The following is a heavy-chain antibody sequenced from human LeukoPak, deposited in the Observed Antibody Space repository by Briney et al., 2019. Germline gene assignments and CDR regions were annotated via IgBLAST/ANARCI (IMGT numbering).Heavy chain of an antibody. V-gene: IGHV3-23*01. J-gene: IGHJ3*02. CDR3: AKDLLQTFFFDSSGYSSDAFGM. CDR1: EFTFSNFA. CDR2: ISGSGDNT. Sequence: GGSLRLSCAASEFTFSNFAMSWVRQAPGKGLEWVSTISGSGDNTYYADPVKGRFTISRDNSKNTLSLHMNTLRAEDTAVYYCAKDLLQTFFFDSSGYSSDAFGMWGQGTMVTVSP. D-gene: IGHD3-22*01.